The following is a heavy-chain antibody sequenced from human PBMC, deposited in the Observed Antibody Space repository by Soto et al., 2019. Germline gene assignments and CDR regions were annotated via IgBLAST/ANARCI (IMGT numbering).Heavy chain of an antibody. CDR3: AKVRYSSPMGYYYGMDV. V-gene: IGHV1-69*01. J-gene: IGHJ6*02. Sequence: QVQLEQSGGGGKNPGSSGKVSCKASRVTFSKFIVTGVRQAPGLGLEGVGGIIPIFGTANYAQKFQGRVTITADESTSTSYMEVNNLRSEDTAVYYCAKVRYSSPMGYYYGMDVWGQGTTVTVSS. D-gene: IGHD6-19*01. CDR2: IIPIFGTA. CDR1: RVTFSKFI.